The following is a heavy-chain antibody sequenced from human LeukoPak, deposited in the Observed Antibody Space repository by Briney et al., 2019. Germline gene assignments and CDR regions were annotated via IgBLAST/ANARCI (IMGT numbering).Heavy chain of an antibody. D-gene: IGHD6-13*01. CDR2: ISAYNGNT. V-gene: IGHV1-18*01. J-gene: IGHJ6*02. CDR3: ARGSAAGPSYGMDV. CDR1: GYTLSSYG. Sequence: ASVKLSCKASGYTLSSYGIDWVRQAPGQGLEWMGWISAYNGNTNYAQNFQGRVTMTTDTSTSTAYMDLRSLRSDDTAVYYCARGSAAGPSYGMDVWGQGTTVTVSS.